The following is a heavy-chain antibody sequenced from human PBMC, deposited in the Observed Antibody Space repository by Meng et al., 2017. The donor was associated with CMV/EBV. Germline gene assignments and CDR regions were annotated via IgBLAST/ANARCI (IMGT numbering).Heavy chain of an antibody. J-gene: IGHJ4*02. Sequence: HVLLRLCCAGRLQPAQTLPLPCAVYGWSLSGYYWSWIRQPPGKGLEWIGEINHSGSTNYTPSLKSRVTISVDTSKNQFSLKLSSVTAADTAVYYCARGTIFGVVWIGYFDYWGQGTLVTVSS. CDR2: INHSGST. D-gene: IGHD3-3*02. CDR1: GWSLSGYY. V-gene: IGHV4-34*01. CDR3: ARGTIFGVVWIGYFDY.